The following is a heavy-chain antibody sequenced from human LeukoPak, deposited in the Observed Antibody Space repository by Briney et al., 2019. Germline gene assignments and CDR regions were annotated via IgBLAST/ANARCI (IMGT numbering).Heavy chain of an antibody. CDR1: GGSISSRGYY. Sequence: PSQTLSLTCTVSGGSISSRGYYWSWIRQHPGKGLEWIGYIYYSGSTYYNPSLKSRVTISVDTSKKQFSLKLSSVTAADTAVYYCARAWGDYGDPHFDYWGQGTLVIVSS. D-gene: IGHD4-17*01. CDR3: ARAWGDYGDPHFDY. J-gene: IGHJ4*02. CDR2: IYYSGST. V-gene: IGHV4-31*03.